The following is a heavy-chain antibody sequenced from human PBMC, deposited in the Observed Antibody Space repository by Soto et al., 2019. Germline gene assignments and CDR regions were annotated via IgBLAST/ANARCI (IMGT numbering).Heavy chain of an antibody. CDR1: GGTFTSSLT. Sequence: QVQLVQSGAALKKPGSSVTVSCRASGGTFTSSLTFIWVRQAPGDGLEWMGRTIPALDITNYAQKFQGRVTITADISADKSTTTVYMDLRRLTADDTAVYYCATAVTVRPVDSWGQGTLVTVSS. CDR2: TIPALDIT. CDR3: ATAVTVRPVDS. D-gene: IGHD2-21*02. V-gene: IGHV1-69*02. J-gene: IGHJ4*02.